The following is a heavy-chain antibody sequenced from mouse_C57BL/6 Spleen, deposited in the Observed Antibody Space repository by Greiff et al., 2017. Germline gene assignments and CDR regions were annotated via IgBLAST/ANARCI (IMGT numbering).Heavy chain of an antibody. CDR2: IWGDGST. CDR3: AKTAIYYDYDGAWFAY. J-gene: IGHJ3*01. V-gene: IGHV2-3*01. CDR1: GFSLTSYG. D-gene: IGHD2-4*01. Sequence: VQLQQSGPGLVAPSQSLSITCTVSGFSLTSYGVSWVRQPPGKGLEWLGVIWGDGSTNYHSALISRLSISKDNSKSQVFSKLNSLQTDDTATYYCAKTAIYYDYDGAWFAYWGQGTLVTVSA.